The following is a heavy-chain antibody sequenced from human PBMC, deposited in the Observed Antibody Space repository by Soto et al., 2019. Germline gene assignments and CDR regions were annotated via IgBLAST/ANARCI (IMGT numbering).Heavy chain of an antibody. V-gene: IGHV5-51*01. J-gene: IGHJ6*02. D-gene: IGHD1-1*01. CDR2: IYPGDSDT. CDR1: GYTFPNYW. CDR3: ARHGRSIDHHNSVYYAMDV. Sequence: PGEALKISCKGPGYTFPNYWIAWVRQMPGKGLEWMGTIYPGDSDTRYSPPCQGQVTISGDKPLSTAYLQLSGLKASDTATYYCARHGRSIDHHNSVYYAMDVWGQGTTVTVSS.